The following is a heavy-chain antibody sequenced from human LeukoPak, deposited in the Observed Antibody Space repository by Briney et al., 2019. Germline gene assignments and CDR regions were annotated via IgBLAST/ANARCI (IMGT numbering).Heavy chain of an antibody. CDR2: ISDNGGGR. D-gene: IGHD4/OR15-4a*01. V-gene: IGHV3-23*01. CDR1: GFIFRNYA. J-gene: IGHJ4*02. Sequence: PGGSLRLSCGASGFIFRNYAMSWVRQAPGEGLEWVSGISDNGGGRYYADSVKGRFTISRDNSKNMLYLQMNSLRAEDTAVYYCAKESGALGAPLYDYWGRGILVTASP. CDR3: AKESGALGAPLYDY.